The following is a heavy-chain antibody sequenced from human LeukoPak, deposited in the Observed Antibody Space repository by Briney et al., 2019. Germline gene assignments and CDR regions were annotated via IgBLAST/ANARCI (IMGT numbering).Heavy chain of an antibody. V-gene: IGHV4-39*07. Sequence: SETLSLTCTVSGGSISSTSHYWGWIRLTPGKGLEWIGSVFKTGSTDYNPSLRSRVSISVDTSKNQFSLRVTSVTAADTAVYFCARVPWRPAGWYNFDGDYWGQGALVTVSS. CDR3: ARVPWRPAGWYNFDGDY. CDR1: GGSISSTSHY. J-gene: IGHJ4*02. D-gene: IGHD1-20*01. CDR2: VFKTGST.